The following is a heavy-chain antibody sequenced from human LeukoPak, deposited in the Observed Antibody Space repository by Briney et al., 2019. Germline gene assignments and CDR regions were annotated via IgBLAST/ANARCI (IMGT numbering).Heavy chain of an antibody. D-gene: IGHD2-15*01. V-gene: IGHV1-2*02. Sequence: GASVKVSCKXSGYTFTDYYIHWVRQAPRQGLEWMGWINPNSGGTNYAQKFQGTVTMTRDTSISTAYMELSRLRSDDTAVYYCARDTQAFDIWGQGTMVTVSS. CDR1: GYTFTDYY. CDR2: INPNSGGT. J-gene: IGHJ3*02. CDR3: ARDTQAFDI.